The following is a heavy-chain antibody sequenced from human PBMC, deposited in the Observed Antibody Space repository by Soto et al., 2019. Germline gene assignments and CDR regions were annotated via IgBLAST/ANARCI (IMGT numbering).Heavy chain of an antibody. D-gene: IGHD3-22*01. CDR1: GYTFTSYG. Sequence: ASVKVSCKASGYTFTSYGISWVRQAPGQGLEWMGWISAYNGNTNYAQKLQGRVTMTTDTSTSTAYMELRSLRSDDTAVYYCARESYYDSSGIEWFDPWGQGTLVTVSS. J-gene: IGHJ5*02. CDR3: ARESYYDSSGIEWFDP. CDR2: ISAYNGNT. V-gene: IGHV1-18*01.